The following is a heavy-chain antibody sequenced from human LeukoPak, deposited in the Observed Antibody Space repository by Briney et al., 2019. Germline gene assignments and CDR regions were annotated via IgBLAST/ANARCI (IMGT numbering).Heavy chain of an antibody. CDR1: GGSISSGNYY. V-gene: IGHV4-61*09. J-gene: IGHJ5*02. D-gene: IGHD6-19*01. CDR3: ARERTGYTSGYYGLGWFDP. Sequence: SQTLSLTCTVSGGSISSGNYYWSWIRQPAGKGLEWIGHIYTSGRTNYNPSLKSRVTMSIDTSKNQFSLKLSSVTAADTAVYYCARERTGYTSGYYGLGWFDPWGQGTLVTVSS. CDR2: IYTSGRT.